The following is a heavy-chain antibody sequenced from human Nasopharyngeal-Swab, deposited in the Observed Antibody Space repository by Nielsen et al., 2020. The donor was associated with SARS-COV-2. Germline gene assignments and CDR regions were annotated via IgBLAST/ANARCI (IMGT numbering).Heavy chain of an antibody. CDR2: IYYSGST. Sequence: IRQPPGKGLEWIGYIYYSGSTYYNPSLKSRVTISVDTYKNQFSLKLSSETAADTAVYYCARAQRGTVTIYYYYGMDGWGQGTPVTVSS. CDR3: ARAQRGTVTIYYYYGMDG. D-gene: IGHD4-17*01. J-gene: IGHJ6*02. V-gene: IGHV4-30-4*01.